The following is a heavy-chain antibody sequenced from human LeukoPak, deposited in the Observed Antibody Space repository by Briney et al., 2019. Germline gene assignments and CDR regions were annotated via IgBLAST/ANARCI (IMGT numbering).Heavy chain of an antibody. CDR3: ARDYYDSSGYDAFDI. D-gene: IGHD3-22*01. Sequence: PGGSLRLSCAASGFTFSTYAVNWVRQAPGKGLEWVSTISGSGDSTYYADSVKGRFTISRDNSKNTLYLPMNSLRAEDTAVYYCARDYYDSSGYDAFDIWGQGTMVTVSS. CDR2: ISGSGDST. J-gene: IGHJ3*02. CDR1: GFTFSTYA. V-gene: IGHV3-23*01.